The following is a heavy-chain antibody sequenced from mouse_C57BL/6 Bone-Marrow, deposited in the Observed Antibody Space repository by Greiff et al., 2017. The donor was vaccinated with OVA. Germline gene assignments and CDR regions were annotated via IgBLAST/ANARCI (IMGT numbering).Heavy chain of an antibody. CDR2: IYPRSGNT. CDR3: ASLYDSWYFDV. Sequence: VQVVESGAELARPGASVKLSCKASGYTFTSYGISWVKQRTGQGLEWIGEIYPRSGNTYYNEKFKGKATLTADKSTSTAYMELRSLTSEDSAVYFCASLYDSWYFDVWGTGTTVTVSS. D-gene: IGHD2-3*01. CDR1: GYTFTSYG. V-gene: IGHV1-81*01. J-gene: IGHJ1*03.